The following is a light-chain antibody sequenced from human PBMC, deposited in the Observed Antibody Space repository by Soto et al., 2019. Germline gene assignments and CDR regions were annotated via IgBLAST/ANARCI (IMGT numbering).Light chain of an antibody. CDR2: AAS. V-gene: IGKV1-39*01. CDR1: QSISSY. J-gene: IGKJ1*01. CDR3: QMSYSTRG. Sequence: DIQMTQSPSSMSASVGDRVTITCRASQSISSYLNWYQQKPGKAPKLLIYAASRLQSGVPSRFSGSGSGTGFTLTISSLQPEDFATYYRQMSYSTRGFGQGTNVDIK.